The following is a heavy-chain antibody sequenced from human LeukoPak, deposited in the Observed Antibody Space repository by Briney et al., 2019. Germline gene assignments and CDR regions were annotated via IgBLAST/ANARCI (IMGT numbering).Heavy chain of an antibody. Sequence: SETLSLTCAVYGGSFSGYYWSWIRQPPGKGLEWIGEINHSGSTNYNPSLKSRVTLSVDTSKNQFSLKLSSVTAADTAVYYCARGHYDFWSGYPSHFDYWGQGTLVTVSS. D-gene: IGHD3-3*01. CDR1: GGSFSGYY. CDR3: ARGHYDFWSGYPSHFDY. J-gene: IGHJ4*02. V-gene: IGHV4-34*01. CDR2: INHSGST.